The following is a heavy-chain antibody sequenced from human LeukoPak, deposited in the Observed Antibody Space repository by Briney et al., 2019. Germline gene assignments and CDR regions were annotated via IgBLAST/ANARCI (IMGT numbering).Heavy chain of an antibody. Sequence: GGSLRLSCAASGFTFSSYAMSWVRQPPGKGLEWVSAISGSGGSTYYADSVKGRFTISRDNSKNTLYLQMNSLRAEDTAVYYCAKTLRSAYSSGWYSYYYYMDVWGKGTTVTVSS. J-gene: IGHJ6*03. V-gene: IGHV3-23*01. D-gene: IGHD6-19*01. CDR2: ISGSGGST. CDR3: AKTLRSAYSSGWYSYYYYMDV. CDR1: GFTFSSYA.